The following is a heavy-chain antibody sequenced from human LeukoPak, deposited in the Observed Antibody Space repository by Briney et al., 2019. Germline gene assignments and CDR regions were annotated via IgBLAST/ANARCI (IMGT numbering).Heavy chain of an antibody. Sequence: PGGSLRLSCAVSGFTFSIYAMSGVRQAPGRGLEWVSAITGSGGSTYQADSVRGRFTISRNNSKETLYLKMDSLRVEDTAVYYCAKGSSSSRPYYFDYWGQGTLVTVSS. V-gene: IGHV3-23*01. D-gene: IGHD6-6*01. CDR2: ITGSGGST. J-gene: IGHJ4*02. CDR3: AKGSSSSRPYYFDY. CDR1: GFTFSIYA.